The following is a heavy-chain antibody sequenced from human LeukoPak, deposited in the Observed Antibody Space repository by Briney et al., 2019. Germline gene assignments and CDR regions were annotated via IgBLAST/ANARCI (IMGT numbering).Heavy chain of an antibody. J-gene: IGHJ4*02. V-gene: IGHV3-30*03. CDR1: GFTFSNYG. Sequence: GGSLRLSCAASGFTFSNYGMHWVRQAPDKGLEWVAVISYDGTNKYYADSVKGRFTISRDNSKNTLYLQMNGLSPEDTAMYYCGAGVYFFDYWGQGTLVTVSS. D-gene: IGHD6-19*01. CDR2: ISYDGTNK. CDR3: GAGVYFFDY.